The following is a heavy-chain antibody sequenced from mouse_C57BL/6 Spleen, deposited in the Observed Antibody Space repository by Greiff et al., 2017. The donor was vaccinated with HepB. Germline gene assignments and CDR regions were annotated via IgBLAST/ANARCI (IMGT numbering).Heavy chain of an antibody. Sequence: VKLVESGPELVKPGASVKISCKASGYAFSSSWMNWVKQRPGKGLEWIGRIYPGDGDTNYNGKFKGKATLTADKSSSTAYMQLSSLTSEDSAVYFCAKGIYYGNPWFAYWGQGTLVTVSA. CDR3: AKGIYYGNPWFAY. J-gene: IGHJ3*01. D-gene: IGHD2-1*01. V-gene: IGHV1-82*01. CDR1: GYAFSSSW. CDR2: IYPGDGDT.